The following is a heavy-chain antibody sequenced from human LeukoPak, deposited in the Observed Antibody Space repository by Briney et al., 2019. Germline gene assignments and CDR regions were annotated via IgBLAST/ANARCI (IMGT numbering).Heavy chain of an antibody. D-gene: IGHD3-9*01. V-gene: IGHV1-69*13. J-gene: IGHJ3*02. CDR3: ARKTAYDILTGYYYSRDAFDI. CDR2: IIPIFGTA. CDR1: GGTFSSYA. Sequence: SVKVSCKASGGTFSSYAISWVRQAPGQGLEWMGGIIPIFGTANYAQKFQGRVTITADESTSTAYMELSSLRSEDTAVYYCARKTAYDILTGYYYSRDAFDIWGQGTMVTVSS.